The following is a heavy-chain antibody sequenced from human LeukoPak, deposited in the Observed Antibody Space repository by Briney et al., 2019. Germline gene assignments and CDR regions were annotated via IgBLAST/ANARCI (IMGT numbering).Heavy chain of an antibody. CDR3: ARDWYDSSGYSQSDY. Sequence: ASVNVSCTASGYTFTGYYMHWVRQAPGQGLEWMGWINPNSGGTNYAQKFQGRVTMTRDTSISTAYMELSRLRSDDTAVYYCARDWYDSSGYSQSDYWGQGTLVTVSS. D-gene: IGHD3-22*01. CDR1: GYTFTGYY. V-gene: IGHV1-2*02. CDR2: INPNSGGT. J-gene: IGHJ4*02.